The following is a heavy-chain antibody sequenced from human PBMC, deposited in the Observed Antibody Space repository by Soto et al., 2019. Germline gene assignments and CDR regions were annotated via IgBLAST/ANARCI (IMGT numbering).Heavy chain of an antibody. J-gene: IGHJ4*02. V-gene: IGHV4-39*01. D-gene: IGHD3-3*01. CDR3: ARHKILERVFDY. Sequence: SETLSLTCTVSGDSISSNNYCWGWIRQPPGKGLEWIGNIYYRGSSYCIPSLQSRVILSVDTSKNQFSLKLSSVSAADTAVYFCARHKILERVFDYSGQRTQVTVSS. CDR1: GDSISSNNYC. CDR2: IYYRGSS.